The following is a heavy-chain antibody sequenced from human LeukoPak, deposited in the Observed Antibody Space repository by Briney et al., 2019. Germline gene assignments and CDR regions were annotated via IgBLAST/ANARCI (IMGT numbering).Heavy chain of an antibody. CDR1: GFTFSSYG. Sequence: PGGSLRLSCAASGFTFSSYGMHWVRQAPGKGLEWVAFIRYDGSNKYYADSVKGRFTISRDNSKNTLYLQMNSLRAEDTAVYYCAKDGRYYYDSSGDQFDYWGQGTLVTVSS. J-gene: IGHJ4*02. CDR2: IRYDGSNK. D-gene: IGHD3-22*01. V-gene: IGHV3-30*02. CDR3: AKDGRYYYDSSGDQFDY.